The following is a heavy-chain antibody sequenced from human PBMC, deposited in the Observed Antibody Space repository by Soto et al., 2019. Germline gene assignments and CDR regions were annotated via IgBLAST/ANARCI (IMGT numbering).Heavy chain of an antibody. CDR1: GYSFTSYW. CDR3: ARPKGVMAADALDYYGINV. Sequence: GESLKISCKGSGYSFTSYWISWVRQMPGKGLEWMGRIDPSDSYTNYSPSFQGHVTISADNSISIAYLQWSSLKASDTAIYYCARPKGVMAADALDYYGINVWGQGTMVTVS. J-gene: IGHJ6*02. V-gene: IGHV5-10-1*01. D-gene: IGHD6-13*01. CDR2: IDPSDSYT.